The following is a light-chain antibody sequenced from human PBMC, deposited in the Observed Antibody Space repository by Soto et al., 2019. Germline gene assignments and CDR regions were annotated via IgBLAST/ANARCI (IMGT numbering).Light chain of an antibody. CDR3: QHYGSSRWT. CDR1: QSVSSIY. V-gene: IGKV3-20*01. Sequence: EIVLTQSPGPLSLSPGERATLSCRASQSVSSIYLAWYQQKPGQAPRLLIYGASSRATGIPDRFSGSGSGTDFTLTISRLEPEDFAVYYCQHYGSSRWTFGQGTKVEI. J-gene: IGKJ1*01. CDR2: GAS.